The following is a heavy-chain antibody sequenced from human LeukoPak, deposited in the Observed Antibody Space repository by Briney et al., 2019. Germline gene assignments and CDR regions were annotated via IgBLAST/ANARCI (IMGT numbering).Heavy chain of an antibody. J-gene: IGHJ4*02. V-gene: IGHV4-39*01. CDR1: RGSISSRSHY. Sequence: SQTLSLTCILSRGSISSRSHYWGWIRQPPGRGLAWIGIAYYSGGTYYNPSLKSRVTISIDTSKNQFSLKLNSVTAADTAVYYCARLVRYCSSNSCYPFDYWGQGTLVTVSS. CDR3: ARLVRYCSSNSCYPFDY. CDR2: AYYSGGT. D-gene: IGHD2-2*01.